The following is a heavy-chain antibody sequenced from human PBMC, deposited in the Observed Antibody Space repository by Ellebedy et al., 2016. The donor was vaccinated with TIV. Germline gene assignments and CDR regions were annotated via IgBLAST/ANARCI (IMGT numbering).Heavy chain of an antibody. Sequence: PGGSLRLSCAASGFTFSTYWMHWVRQAPGKGLEWVAYIKQDGSEMDYVDSVKGRFTISRDNTKNSLYLQMNSLRAEDTALYCCVKGHGDSGTYWGQGTLVTVSS. CDR1: GFTFSTYW. CDR3: VKGHGDSGTY. CDR2: IKQDGSEM. V-gene: IGHV3-7*03. J-gene: IGHJ4*02. D-gene: IGHD3-10*01.